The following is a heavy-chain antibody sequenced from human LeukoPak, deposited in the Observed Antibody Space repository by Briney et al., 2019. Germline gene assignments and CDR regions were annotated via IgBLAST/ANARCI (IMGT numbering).Heavy chain of an antibody. J-gene: IGHJ4*02. CDR1: GFIFSNYG. V-gene: IGHV3-33*01. D-gene: IGHD6-19*01. CDR2: IWYDGHNK. Sequence: GGSLRLSCEASGFIFSNYGMHWVRQAPGKGLEWVALIWYDGHNKFHADSVKGRLTISRDNSKNTLYLQMDSLRVEDTAVYYCAREGGRIAVAGGPDYWGQGTLVTVSS. CDR3: AREGGRIAVAGGPDY.